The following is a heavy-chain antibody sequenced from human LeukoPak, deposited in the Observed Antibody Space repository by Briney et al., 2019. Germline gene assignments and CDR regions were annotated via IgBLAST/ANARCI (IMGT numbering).Heavy chain of an antibody. Sequence: PSETLSLTCAFYGGSFSGYYWTWIRQPPGRGLEWIGEINHGGSTNYNPSLKSRVAISVDASKNQFSLKLTSVTAADTAVYYCARDGGSSGYYYLYWGQGTLVTVSS. CDR1: GGSFSGYY. CDR3: ARDGGSSGYYYLY. D-gene: IGHD3-22*01. CDR2: INHGGST. J-gene: IGHJ4*02. V-gene: IGHV4-34*01.